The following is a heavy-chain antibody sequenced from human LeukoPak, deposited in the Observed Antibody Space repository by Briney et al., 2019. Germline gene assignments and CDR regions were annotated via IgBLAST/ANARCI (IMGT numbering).Heavy chain of an antibody. CDR2: VSGSGGST. V-gene: IGHV3-23*01. J-gene: IGHJ4*02. CDR1: GFTFSSYS. CDR3: AKDRRYYYDSSGYFDY. D-gene: IGHD3-22*01. Sequence: GGSLRLSCAASGFTFSSYSMNWVRQAPGKGLEWVSAVSGSGGSTYYADSVKGRFTISRDNSKNTLYLQMNSLRAEDTAVYYCAKDRRYYYDSSGYFDYWGQGTLVTVSS.